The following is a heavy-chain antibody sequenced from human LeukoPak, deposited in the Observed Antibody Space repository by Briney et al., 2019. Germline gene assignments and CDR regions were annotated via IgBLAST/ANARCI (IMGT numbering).Heavy chain of an antibody. D-gene: IGHD2-2*02. CDR2: ISYDGSNK. CDR1: GFTFSSYA. J-gene: IGHJ4*02. CDR3: ARDIGATSAIPDY. V-gene: IGHV3-30-3*01. Sequence: PGGSLRLSCAASGFTFSSYAMHWVRQAPGKGLEWVAVISYDGSNKYYADSVKGRFTISRDNAKNSLYLQMNSLRAEDTAVYYCARDIGATSAIPDYWGQGTLVTVSS.